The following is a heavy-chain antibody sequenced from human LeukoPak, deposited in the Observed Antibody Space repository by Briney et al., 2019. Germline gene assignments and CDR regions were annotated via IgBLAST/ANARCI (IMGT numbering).Heavy chain of an antibody. D-gene: IGHD3-22*01. J-gene: IGHJ4*02. CDR2: IYYSGST. Sequence: SETLSLTCTVSGGSISSGGYYWSWIRQHPGKGLEWIGYIYYSGSTYYNPSLKSRVTISVDTSKNQFSLKLSSVTAADTAVYYCARGYLSAYYYDSSGYLNYWDQGTLVTVSS. CDR3: ARGYLSAYYYDSSGYLNY. V-gene: IGHV4-31*03. CDR1: GGSISSGGYY.